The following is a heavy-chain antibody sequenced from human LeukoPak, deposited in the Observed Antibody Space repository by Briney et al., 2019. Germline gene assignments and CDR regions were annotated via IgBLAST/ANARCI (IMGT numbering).Heavy chain of an antibody. CDR2: ISGSGGST. J-gene: IGHJ4*02. CDR3: AKLTQPIWFGELLVDY. D-gene: IGHD3-10*01. V-gene: IGHV3-23*01. Sequence: GGSLRLSCAASGFTFSSYAMSWVRQAPWKGLDWLSAISGSGGSTYYADSVKGRFTISRDNSKNSLYLQMNSLRAEDTAVYYRAKLTQPIWFGELLVDYWGQGTLVTVSS. CDR1: GFTFSSYA.